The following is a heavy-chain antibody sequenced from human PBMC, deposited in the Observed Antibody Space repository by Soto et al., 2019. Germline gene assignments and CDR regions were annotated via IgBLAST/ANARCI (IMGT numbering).Heavy chain of an antibody. Sequence: SETLSLTCTVSGGSISSYYWSWIRQPPGKGLEWIGYIYYSGSTNYNPSLKSRVTISVDTSKNQFSLKLSSVTAADTAVYYCARGDCSSTSCYEFDYWGQGTLVTVSS. CDR1: GGSISSYY. CDR2: IYYSGST. V-gene: IGHV4-59*01. CDR3: ARGDCSSTSCYEFDY. J-gene: IGHJ4*02. D-gene: IGHD2-2*01.